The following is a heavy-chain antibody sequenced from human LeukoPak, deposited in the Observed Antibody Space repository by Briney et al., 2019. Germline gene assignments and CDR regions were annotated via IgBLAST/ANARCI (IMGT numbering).Heavy chain of an antibody. CDR1: GFTFSSYG. CDR3: AKDGRIADYYMDV. D-gene: IGHD6-13*01. Sequence: GGSLRLSCAASGFTFSSYGMHWVRQAPGKGLEWVAVIWYGGSNKYYADSVKGRFTISRDNSKNTLYLQMNSLRAEDTAVYYCAKDGRIADYYMDVWGKGTTVTVSS. J-gene: IGHJ6*03. CDR2: IWYGGSNK. V-gene: IGHV3-30*02.